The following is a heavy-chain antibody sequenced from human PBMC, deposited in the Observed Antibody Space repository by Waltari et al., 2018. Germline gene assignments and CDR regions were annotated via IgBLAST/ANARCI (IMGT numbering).Heavy chain of an antibody. V-gene: IGHV4-39*02. Sequence: QLQLQVSGTGLVKPSETLSLTCTVSGGSISRSSYYCGWIRQPPGKGLEWIGSIYSSGSTYSNPSLKSRVTISVDTSKTQFSLKLSSVTAADTAVYYCARDRYYYDSSGYYLNFDYWGQGTLVTVSS. CDR1: GGSISRSSYY. J-gene: IGHJ4*02. CDR2: IYSSGST. D-gene: IGHD3-22*01. CDR3: ARDRYYYDSSGYYLNFDY.